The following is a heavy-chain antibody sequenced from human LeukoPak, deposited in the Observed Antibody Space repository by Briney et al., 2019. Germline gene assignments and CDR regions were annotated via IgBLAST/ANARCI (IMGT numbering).Heavy chain of an antibody. CDR3: ARVRSKDVWRSYGSYYYYYYMDV. J-gene: IGHJ6*03. V-gene: IGHV4-61*01. Sequence: SETLSLTCTVSGGSISSGSYYWSWIRQPPGKGLEWIGYIYYSGSTNYNPSLKSRVTISVDTSKNQFSLKLSSVTAADTAVYYCARVRSKDVWRSYGSYYYYYYMDVWGKGTTVTISS. CDR2: IYYSGST. D-gene: IGHD3-16*01. CDR1: GGSISSGSYY.